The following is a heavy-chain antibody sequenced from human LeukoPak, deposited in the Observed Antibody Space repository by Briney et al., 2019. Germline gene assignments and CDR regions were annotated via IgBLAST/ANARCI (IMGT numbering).Heavy chain of an antibody. Sequence: GASVKVSCKASGYIFTDYGISWVRQAPGQGFEWMGWISGYNGNTNYAQNLQGRVTMTTDTSTSTAYMELRSLRSDDTAVYYCAKDIRPGLGGGASCCFDYWGQGTLVTVSS. CDR2: ISGYNGNT. V-gene: IGHV1-18*01. J-gene: IGHJ4*02. CDR1: GYIFTDYG. CDR3: AKDIRPGLGGGASCCFDY. D-gene: IGHD2-21*01.